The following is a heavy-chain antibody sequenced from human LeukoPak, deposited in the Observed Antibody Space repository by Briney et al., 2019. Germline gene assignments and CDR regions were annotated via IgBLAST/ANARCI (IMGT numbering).Heavy chain of an antibody. J-gene: IGHJ4*02. D-gene: IGHD5-12*01. Sequence: ASVKGSCKASGYTFTGYYMHWVRQAPGQGLEWMGWINPDNGGTNYAQKFQGRVTMTRDMSISTAYMELSRLRSDDTAVYYCARDPSNSGYDYLYYFDYWGQGTLVTVSS. CDR3: ARDPSNSGYDYLYYFDY. CDR1: GYTFTGYY. V-gene: IGHV1-2*02. CDR2: INPDNGGT.